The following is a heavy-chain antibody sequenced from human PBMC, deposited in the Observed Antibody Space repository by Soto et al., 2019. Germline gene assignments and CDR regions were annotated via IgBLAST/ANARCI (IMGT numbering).Heavy chain of an antibody. J-gene: IGHJ6*02. CDR2: IKSKTDGGTT. V-gene: IGHV3-15*07. Sequence: PGGSLRLSCAASGFTFSNAWMNWVRQAPGKGLEWVGRIKSKTDGGTTDYAAPVKGRFTISRDDSKNTLYLQMNSLKTEDTAVYYCMCDFWSGYSHYYYYYGMDVWGQGTTVTVSS. D-gene: IGHD3-3*01. CDR1: GFTFSNAW. CDR3: MCDFWSGYSHYYYYYGMDV.